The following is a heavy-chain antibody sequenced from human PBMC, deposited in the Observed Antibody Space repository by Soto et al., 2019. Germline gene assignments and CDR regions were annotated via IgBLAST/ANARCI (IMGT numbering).Heavy chain of an antibody. CDR3: AKKFHYGSGAYLYYFDY. V-gene: IGHV3-23*01. Sequence: EVQLLESGGGLVQPGGSLRLSCAASGFTFSHYAMSWVRQAPGKGLVWVSTISGSDGSTYYADSVKGRFTISRDNSKTQVYLQMTSLRAEDTDVYYCAKKFHYGSGAYLYYFDYWGQGTLVTVSS. D-gene: IGHD3-10*01. J-gene: IGHJ4*02. CDR2: ISGSDGST. CDR1: GFTFSHYA.